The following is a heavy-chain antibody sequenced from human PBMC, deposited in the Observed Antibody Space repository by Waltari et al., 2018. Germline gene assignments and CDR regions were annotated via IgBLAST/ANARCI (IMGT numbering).Heavy chain of an antibody. D-gene: IGHD6-19*01. J-gene: IGHJ5*02. CDR1: GFSFSSYA. V-gene: IGHV3-23*01. CDR2: MSGSACNT. CDR3: AKGGLSSSWPKNWFDP. Sequence: EVQVLESGGGLVQPGGSLRLSCAASGFSFSSYAVSWVRQAPGRGREWVAGMSGSACNTYYSDAVKGRFTLSRDNSNNTVYLQMNSLRADDTAVYYCAKGGLSSSWPKNWFDPWGQGTLVTVSS.